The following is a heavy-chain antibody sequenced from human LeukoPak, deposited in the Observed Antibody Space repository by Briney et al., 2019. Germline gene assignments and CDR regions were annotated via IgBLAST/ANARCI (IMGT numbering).Heavy chain of an antibody. V-gene: IGHV3-21*01. CDR3: ARAVWGFGSYSFDY. CDR1: GFTFSTYS. D-gene: IGHD6-13*01. Sequence: AGGVLRLSCAASGFTFSTYSVNWVRQASGKGLEWVSSISDITNYIYYADSVKGRFTISRDKAKNSLYLQMNSLRAEDTAVYYCARAVWGFGSYSFDYWGQGTLVTVSS. CDR2: ISDITNYI. J-gene: IGHJ4*02.